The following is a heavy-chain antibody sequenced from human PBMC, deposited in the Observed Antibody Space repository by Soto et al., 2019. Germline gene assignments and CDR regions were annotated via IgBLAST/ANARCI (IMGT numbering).Heavy chain of an antibody. CDR3: ARHPLRWYWFDP. CDR2: IYYSGST. V-gene: IGHV4-39*01. CDR1: GGSISSSSYY. D-gene: IGHD2-8*01. Sequence: QLQLQESGPGLVKPSETLSLTCTVSGGSISSSSYYWGWIRQPPGKGLEWIGSIYYSGSTYYNPSLKSRVTISVDTSKNQFSLKLSSVTAADTAVYYCARHPLRWYWFDPWGQGTLVTVSS. J-gene: IGHJ5*02.